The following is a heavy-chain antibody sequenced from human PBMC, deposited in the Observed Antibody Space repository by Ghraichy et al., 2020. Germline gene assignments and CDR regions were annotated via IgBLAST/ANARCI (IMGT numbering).Heavy chain of an antibody. Sequence: SGPTLVKPTQTLTLTCTFSGFSLSTSGVGVGWIRQPPGKALEWLALIYWNDDKRYSPSLKSRLTITKDTSKNQVVLTMTNMDPVDTATYYCAHLPDYGDYVWAWYFDLWGRGTLVTVSS. D-gene: IGHD4-17*01. CDR2: IYWNDDK. CDR1: GFSLSTSGVG. V-gene: IGHV2-5*01. J-gene: IGHJ2*01. CDR3: AHLPDYGDYVWAWYFDL.